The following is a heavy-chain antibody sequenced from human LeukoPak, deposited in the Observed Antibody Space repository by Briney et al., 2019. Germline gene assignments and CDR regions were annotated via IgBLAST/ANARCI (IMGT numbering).Heavy chain of an antibody. V-gene: IGHV1-18*01. CDR3: ARQSDGRTRRGDDAFDI. CDR2: ISAYNGNT. J-gene: IGHJ3*02. D-gene: IGHD3-10*01. Sequence: ASVKVSCKTSGYTFTNYGISWVRQAPGQGLEWMGWISAYNGNTNYAQTLQGRVTMTTDTSTSTAYMELRSLRSDDTAVYYCARQSDGRTRRGDDAFDIWGQGTMVTVSS. CDR1: GYTFTNYG.